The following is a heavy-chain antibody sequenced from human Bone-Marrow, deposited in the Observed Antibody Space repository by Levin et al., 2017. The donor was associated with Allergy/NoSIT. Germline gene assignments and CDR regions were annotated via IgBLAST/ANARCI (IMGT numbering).Heavy chain of an antibody. CDR3: ARGPGYSSGWYPNAEMHFDY. CDR2: IYYSGST. Sequence: SETLSLTCTVSGGSISSYYWSWIRQPPGKGLEWIGYIYYSGSTNYNPSLKSRVTISVDTSKNQFSLKLSSVTAADTAVYYCARGPGYSSGWYPNAEMHFDYWGQGTLVTVSS. J-gene: IGHJ4*02. CDR1: GGSISSYY. D-gene: IGHD6-19*01. V-gene: IGHV4-59*01.